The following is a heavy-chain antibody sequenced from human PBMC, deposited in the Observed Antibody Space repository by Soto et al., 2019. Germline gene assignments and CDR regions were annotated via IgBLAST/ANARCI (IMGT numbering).Heavy chain of an antibody. CDR2: ISGSTSIT. CDR1: GFRFSDQY. V-gene: IGHV3-11*01. D-gene: IGHD3-10*01. CDR3: ASDPYYYASGF. Sequence: LRLSCAASGFRFSDQYMTWIRQAPGKGLEWVSKISGSTSITYYADSVKGRFTVSRDNAENSLYLQMNSLRAEDTAVYYCASDPYYYASGFWGQGTLVTVSS. J-gene: IGHJ4*02.